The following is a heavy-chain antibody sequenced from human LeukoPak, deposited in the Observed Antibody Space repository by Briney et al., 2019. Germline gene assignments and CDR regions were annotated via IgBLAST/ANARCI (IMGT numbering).Heavy chain of an antibody. D-gene: IGHD3-10*01. CDR1: GGSFSGYY. J-gene: IGHJ6*02. CDR3: ARDRLRGSYYGMDV. Sequence: SETLSLTCAVYGGSFSGYYWSWIRQPPGKGLEWIGEINHSGSTNYNPSLKSRVTISVDTSKNQFSLKLSSVTAADTAVYYCARDRLRGSYYGMDVWGQGTTVTVSS. V-gene: IGHV4-34*01. CDR2: INHSGST.